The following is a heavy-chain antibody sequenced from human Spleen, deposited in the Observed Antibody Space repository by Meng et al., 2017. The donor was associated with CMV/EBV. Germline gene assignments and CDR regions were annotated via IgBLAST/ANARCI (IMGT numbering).Heavy chain of an antibody. CDR2: INPNSGGT. V-gene: IGHV1-2*02. J-gene: IGHJ6*02. CDR1: GYTFTGYY. CDR3: ARVLSLRGAVAGLSYYYGMDV. D-gene: IGHD6-19*01. Sequence: ASVKVSCKASGYTFTGYYMHWVRQAPGQGLEWMGWINPNSGGTNYAQKFQGRVTMTRDTSISTAYMELSRLRSDDTAVYYCARVLSLRGAVAGLSYYYGMDVCGQGTTVTVSS.